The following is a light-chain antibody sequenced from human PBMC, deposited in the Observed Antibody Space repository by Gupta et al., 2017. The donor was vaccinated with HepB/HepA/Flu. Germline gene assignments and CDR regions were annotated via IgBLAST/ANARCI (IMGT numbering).Light chain of an antibody. CDR2: GAS. CDR1: QSFNDN. CDR3: QRYKAWPPT. V-gene: IGKV3-15*01. J-gene: IGKJ5*01. Sequence: EMVMTQSPATLSLSPGERATLSCRASQSFNDNLAWYQQKPGQAPRLLTYGASTSATGIPARFSGSGPGTELTLSISSLHSEDLAVYYFQRYKAWPPTFVQGTRLEIK.